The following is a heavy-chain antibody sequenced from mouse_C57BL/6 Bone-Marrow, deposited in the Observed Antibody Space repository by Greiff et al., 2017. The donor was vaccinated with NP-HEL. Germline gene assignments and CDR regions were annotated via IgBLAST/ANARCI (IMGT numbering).Heavy chain of an antibody. Sequence: LVESGASVKISCKASGYTFTDYYMNWVKQSHGKSLEWIGDINPNNGGTSYNQKFKGKATLTVDKSSSTAYMELRSLTSEDSAVYYCARKADYWGQGTTLTVSS. CDR2: INPNNGGT. CDR1: GYTFTDYY. V-gene: IGHV1-26*01. J-gene: IGHJ2*01. CDR3: ARKADY.